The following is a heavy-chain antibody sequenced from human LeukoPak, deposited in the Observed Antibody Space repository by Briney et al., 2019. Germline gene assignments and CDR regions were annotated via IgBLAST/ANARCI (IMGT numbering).Heavy chain of an antibody. V-gene: IGHV4-4*07. CDR1: GGSISSYY. D-gene: IGHD6-13*01. CDR2: IYTSGST. CDR3: ARKYSSSFHWYFDL. Sequence: PSGTLSLTCTVSGGSISSYYWSWIRQPAGKGLEWIGRIYTSGSTNYNPSLKSRVTMSVDTSKNQFSLKLTSVTAADTAVYYCARKYSSSFHWYFDLWGRGTLVTVSS. J-gene: IGHJ2*01.